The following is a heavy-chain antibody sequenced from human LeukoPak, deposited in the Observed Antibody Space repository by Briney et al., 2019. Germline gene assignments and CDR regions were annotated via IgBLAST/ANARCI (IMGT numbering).Heavy chain of an antibody. J-gene: IGHJ4*02. V-gene: IGHV3-48*02. Sequence: GGSLRLSCGVSGFTFSSYNMNWVRQAPGKGLEWVSYIGSSGSSTSYADSVKGRFTVSRDNAKNSLFLQMNSLRDEDTAVYYCVRGLDYWGQGTLVTVSS. CDR3: VRGLDY. CDR2: IGSSGSST. CDR1: GFTFSSYN.